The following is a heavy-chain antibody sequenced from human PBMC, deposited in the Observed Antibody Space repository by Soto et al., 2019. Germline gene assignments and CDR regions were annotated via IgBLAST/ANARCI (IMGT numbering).Heavy chain of an antibody. Sequence: AQLVEFGGGLVKPGGSLRLSCAASGFSLSSYTVNWVRQAPGMGLETVSCITRIDDYVYYSDSVEGRVTISRDNAKSSVSLQMNTLRVEDSAVYYCARMGIGLSRGVISGYHYGMDAWGQGTTVIVSS. D-gene: IGHD3-10*01. V-gene: IGHV3-21*05. CDR2: ITRIDDYV. J-gene: IGHJ6*02. CDR3: ARMGIGLSRGVISGYHYGMDA. CDR1: GFSLSSYT.